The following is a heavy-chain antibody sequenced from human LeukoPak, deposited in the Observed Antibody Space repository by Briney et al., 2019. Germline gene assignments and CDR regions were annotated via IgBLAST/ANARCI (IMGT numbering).Heavy chain of an antibody. CDR3: ARDGAIGELIYFDY. J-gene: IGHJ4*02. CDR1: GGTFSSYA. D-gene: IGHD3-10*01. Sequence: AASVKVSCKASGGTFSSYAISWVRQAPGQGLEWMGRIIPILGIANYAQKFQGRVTITADKSTSTAYMELSSLRSEDTAVYYCARDGAIGELIYFDYWGQGTLVTVSS. CDR2: IIPILGIA. V-gene: IGHV1-69*04.